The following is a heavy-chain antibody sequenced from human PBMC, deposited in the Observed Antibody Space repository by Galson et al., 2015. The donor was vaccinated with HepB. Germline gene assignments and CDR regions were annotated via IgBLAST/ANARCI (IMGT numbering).Heavy chain of an antibody. CDR3: ARAILSLRIAVAGPVYGMYV. D-gene: IGHD6-19*01. Sequence: SLRLSCAASGFTVSSNYMSWVRQAPGKGLEWVSVIYSGGSTYYADSVQGRFTISRDNSKNTLYLQMNSLRAEDTAVYYCARAILSLRIAVAGPVYGMYVWGQGTTVTVSS. CDR1: GFTVSSNY. J-gene: IGHJ6*02. CDR2: IYSGGST. V-gene: IGHV3-66*01.